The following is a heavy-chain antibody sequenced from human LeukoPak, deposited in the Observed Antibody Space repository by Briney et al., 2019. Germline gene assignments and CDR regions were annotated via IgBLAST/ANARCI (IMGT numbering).Heavy chain of an antibody. Sequence: SETLSLTCTVSGGSISNYYWSWIRQPPGKGLEWIDYIYYSGSTNYNPSLKSRVTISVDTSKNQFFLKLSSMTAADTAIYYCARAIVGGFFDYWGQGALVTVSS. CDR1: GGSISNYY. D-gene: IGHD3-22*01. CDR3: ARAIVGGFFDY. CDR2: IYYSGST. J-gene: IGHJ4*02. V-gene: IGHV4-59*01.